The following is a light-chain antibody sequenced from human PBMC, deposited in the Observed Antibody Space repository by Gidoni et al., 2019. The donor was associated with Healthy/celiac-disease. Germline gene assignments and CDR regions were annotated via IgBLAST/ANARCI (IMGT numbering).Light chain of an antibody. J-gene: IGKJ2*01. V-gene: IGKV3-20*01. CDR2: GAS. CDR1: QSVSSSY. CDR3: QLSYT. Sequence: EIVLTQSPGTLSLSPGERATLSCRASQSVSSSYLAWYQQKPGEAPRLLIYGASSRATGLPDRFSGSGSGTDFTLTISRLEPEDFAVYYCQLSYTFGQGTKLEIK.